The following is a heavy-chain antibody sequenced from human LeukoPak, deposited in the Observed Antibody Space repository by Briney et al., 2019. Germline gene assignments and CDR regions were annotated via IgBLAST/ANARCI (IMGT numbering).Heavy chain of an antibody. CDR1: GGYVSSGSYY. J-gene: IGHJ4*02. Sequence: SETLSLTCTVSGGYVSSGSYYWSWIRQPPGKGLEWIGYIYYSGNTNYNPSLKSRVTISVDTSKNQFSLKLSSVTAADTAVYYCAREGLATMIRGVIPYWGQGTLVTVSS. CDR2: IYYSGNT. CDR3: AREGLATMIRGVIPY. V-gene: IGHV4-61*01. D-gene: IGHD3-10*01.